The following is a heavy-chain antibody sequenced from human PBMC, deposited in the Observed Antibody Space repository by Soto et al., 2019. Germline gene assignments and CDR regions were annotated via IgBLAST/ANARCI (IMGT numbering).Heavy chain of an antibody. CDR2: IYYSGST. J-gene: IGHJ4*02. D-gene: IGHD6-6*01. CDR1: GGSISSGGYY. V-gene: IGHV4-31*03. CDR3: ASANLIAANFDY. Sequence: SETLSLTCTVSGGSISSGGYYWSWIRQHPGKGLEWIGYIYYSGSTYYNPSLKSRVTISVDTSKNQFSLKLSSVTAADTAVYYCASANLIAANFDYWGQGTLVTVSS.